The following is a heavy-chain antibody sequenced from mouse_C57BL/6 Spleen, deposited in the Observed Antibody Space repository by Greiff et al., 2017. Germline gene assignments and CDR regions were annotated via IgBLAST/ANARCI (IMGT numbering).Heavy chain of an antibody. D-gene: IGHD2-3*01. Sequence: VQLQQPGAELVRPGSSVKLSCKASGYTFTSYWMHLVKQRPIQGLEWIGNIDPSDSETHSNQKFKDKATLTVDKSSSTAYMQLSSLTSEDSAVYYCARGGIYDGYYAYFDYWGQGTTLTVSS. J-gene: IGHJ2*01. CDR1: GYTFTSYW. V-gene: IGHV1-52*01. CDR2: IDPSDSET. CDR3: ARGGIYDGYYAYFDY.